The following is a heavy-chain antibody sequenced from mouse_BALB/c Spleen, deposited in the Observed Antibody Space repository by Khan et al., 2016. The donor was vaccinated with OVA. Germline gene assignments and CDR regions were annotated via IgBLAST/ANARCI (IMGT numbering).Heavy chain of an antibody. Sequence: VQLQQPGTVLARPGASVKMSCKASGYSFTSYLIHWVKQRPGQGLEWIGDIYPGNSDTTYNQKSKDKAKLTAGTSANTAYMELSSLTNEDSAVYYCARGGYSSFAYWGQGTLVTVSA. D-gene: IGHD1-3*01. CDR3: ARGGYSSFAY. V-gene: IGHV1-5*01. CDR1: GYSFTSYL. CDR2: IYPGNSDT. J-gene: IGHJ3*01.